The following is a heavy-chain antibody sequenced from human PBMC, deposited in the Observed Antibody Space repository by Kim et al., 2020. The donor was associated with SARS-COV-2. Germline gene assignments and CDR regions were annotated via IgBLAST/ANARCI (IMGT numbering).Heavy chain of an antibody. V-gene: IGHV3-66*01. J-gene: IGHJ4*02. CDR3: ARDPSVGGAYFDY. D-gene: IGHD3-16*01. Sequence: YADSVKGRFTISRDNSKNTLYLQMNSLRAEDTAVYYCARDPSVGGAYFDYWGQGTLVTVSS.